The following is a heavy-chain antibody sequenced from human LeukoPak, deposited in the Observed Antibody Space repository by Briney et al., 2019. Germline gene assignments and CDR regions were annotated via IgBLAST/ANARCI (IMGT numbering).Heavy chain of an antibody. D-gene: IGHD6-19*01. J-gene: IGHJ4*02. V-gene: IGHV3-23*01. Sequence: GGSLRLSCAASGFTFSTYAMSWVRQAPGKGLEWVSAISGSGGSTNSADSVKGRFTISRDNSKNTLYLQMNSLRAEDTAVYYCAKDRREAYSSGWYGDYFDYWGQGTLVTVSS. CDR2: ISGSGGST. CDR3: AKDRREAYSSGWYGDYFDY. CDR1: GFTFSTYA.